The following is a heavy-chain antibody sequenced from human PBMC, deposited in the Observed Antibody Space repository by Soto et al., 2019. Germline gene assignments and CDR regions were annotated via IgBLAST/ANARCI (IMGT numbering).Heavy chain of an antibody. J-gene: IGHJ4*02. Sequence: QVQLQESGPGLVKPSQTLSLTCTVSGGSISSGGYYWSWIRQHPGKGLEWIGYIYYSGSTNYNPSLKSRVTISVDTSKNQFSLKLSSVTAADTAVYYCARYSDGSGFYDYWGQGTLVTVSS. CDR1: GGSISSGGYY. D-gene: IGHD3-22*01. CDR2: IYYSGST. CDR3: ARYSDGSGFYDY. V-gene: IGHV4-31*03.